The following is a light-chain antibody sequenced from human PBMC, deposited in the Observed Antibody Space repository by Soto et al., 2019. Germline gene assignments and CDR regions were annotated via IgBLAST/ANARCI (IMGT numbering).Light chain of an antibody. CDR3: SSYTRSSTLV. V-gene: IGLV2-14*01. CDR2: EVT. J-gene: IGLJ1*01. Sequence: QSALTQPASVSGSPGQSITISCTGTSSDVGGYNYVSWYQQHPGKAPKLMIYEVTNRPSGVSNRFSGSKSGNTASLPISALQAEDDADYYCSSYTRSSTLVFGTGTKVTVL. CDR1: SSDVGGYNY.